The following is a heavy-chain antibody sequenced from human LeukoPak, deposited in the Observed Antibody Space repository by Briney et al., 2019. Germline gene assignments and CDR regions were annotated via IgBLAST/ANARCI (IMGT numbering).Heavy chain of an antibody. CDR1: GYTFTSYY. J-gene: IGHJ4*02. CDR2: INPSGGST. Sequence: ASVKVSCKASGYTFTSYYMHWVRQAPGQGLEWMGIINPSGGSTSYAQKFQGRVTMTRDTSTSTVYMELSSLRSEDTAVYYCARDRADYGDEPGYFDYWGQGTLVTVSS. V-gene: IGHV1-46*01. CDR3: ARDRADYGDEPGYFDY. D-gene: IGHD4-17*01.